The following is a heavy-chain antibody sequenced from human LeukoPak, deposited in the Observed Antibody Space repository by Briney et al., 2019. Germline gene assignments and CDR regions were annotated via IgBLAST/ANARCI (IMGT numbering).Heavy chain of an antibody. CDR1: GFTFSIYS. V-gene: IGHV3-64*05. CDR2: ISNKGGST. CDR3: VKGHLVWELGDYFDY. J-gene: IGHJ4*02. Sequence: GGSLRLSCAASGFTFSIYSMHWVRQAPGKGLEYVSGISNKGGSTYYADAVKGRFTISRDNSKNTLNIQMSSLRAEDTAVYYCVKGHLVWELGDYFDYWGQGTLVTVSS. D-gene: IGHD1-26*01.